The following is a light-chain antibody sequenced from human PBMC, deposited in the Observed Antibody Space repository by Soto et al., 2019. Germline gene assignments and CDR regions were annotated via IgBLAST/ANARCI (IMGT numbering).Light chain of an antibody. Sequence: QSALTQPASMSGSPGQSITISCTGTFSDVGAYKYVSWYQQHPGKAPKLMIYDVTNRPSGVSNRFSGSKSGYTASLTISGLQAEDEADYYCSSYSSSSTLVIFGGGTKLTVL. CDR1: FSDVGAYKY. J-gene: IGLJ2*01. V-gene: IGLV2-14*03. CDR3: SSYSSSSTLVI. CDR2: DVT.